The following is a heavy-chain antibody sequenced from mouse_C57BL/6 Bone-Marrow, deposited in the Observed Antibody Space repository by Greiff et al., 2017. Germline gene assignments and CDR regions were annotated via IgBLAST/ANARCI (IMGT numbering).Heavy chain of an antibody. J-gene: IGHJ1*03. Sequence: EESGPGLVKPSQSLSLTCSVTGYSITSGYYWTWLRQFPGNKLEWMGYISYDGSNNYNPSLKNRISITRDTSKNQLFLKLNSVTTEDTATYYCAIYYGYDDWYFDVWGTVTTVTVSS. CDR2: ISYDGSN. D-gene: IGHD2-2*01. V-gene: IGHV3-6*01. CDR1: GYSITSGYY. CDR3: AIYYGYDDWYFDV.